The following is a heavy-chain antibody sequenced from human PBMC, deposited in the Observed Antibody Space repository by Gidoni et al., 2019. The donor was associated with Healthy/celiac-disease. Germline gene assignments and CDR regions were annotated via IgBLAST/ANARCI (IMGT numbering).Heavy chain of an antibody. CDR2: IIPIFGTA. Sequence: QVQLVQSGAEVKKPGSSVKVSCKASGGTFSSYAISWLRQAPGQGLEWMGGIIPIFGTANYAQKFQGRVTITADESTSTAYMELSSLRSEDTAVYYCASSAITPSYDYGDYALYGISYYGMDVWGQGTTVTVSS. CDR1: GGTFSSYA. V-gene: IGHV1-69*19. CDR3: ASSAITPSYDYGDYALYGISYYGMDV. D-gene: IGHD4-17*01. J-gene: IGHJ6*02.